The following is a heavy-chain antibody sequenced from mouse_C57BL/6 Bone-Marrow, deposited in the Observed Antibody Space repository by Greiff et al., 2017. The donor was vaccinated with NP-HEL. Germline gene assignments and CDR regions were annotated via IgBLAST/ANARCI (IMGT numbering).Heavy chain of an antibody. J-gene: IGHJ1*03. V-gene: IGHV5-6*01. CDR3: ARHLLLRLPWYFDV. CDR1: GFTFSSYG. CDR2: ISSGGSYT. Sequence: EVQRVESGGDLVKPGGSLKLSCAASGFTFSSYGMSWVRQTPDKRLEWVATISSGGSYTYYPDSVKGRFTISRDNAKNTLYLQMSSLKSEDTAMYYCARHLLLRLPWYFDVWGTGTTVTVSS. D-gene: IGHD1-1*01.